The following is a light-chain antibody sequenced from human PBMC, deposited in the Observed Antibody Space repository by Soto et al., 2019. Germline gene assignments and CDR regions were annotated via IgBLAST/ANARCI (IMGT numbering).Light chain of an antibody. J-gene: IGLJ3*02. CDR1: NSDVGGYNY. CDR3: SSFTRSSTWL. CDR2: EVS. V-gene: IGLV2-14*01. Sequence: QSALTQPASVSGSPGQSITISCTGTNSDVGGYNYVSWYQQHPGKAPKLLIYEVSNRPSGVSNRFSASKSGDTAALTISGLQTDDEADYYCSSFTRSSTWLFGGGTKLTVL.